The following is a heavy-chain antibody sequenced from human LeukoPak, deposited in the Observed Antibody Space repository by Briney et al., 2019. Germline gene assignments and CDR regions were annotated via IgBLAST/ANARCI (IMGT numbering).Heavy chain of an antibody. CDR3: AKDIRVLYSYCQGAFDI. D-gene: IGHD5-18*01. CDR1: VFTFDDYA. J-gene: IGHJ3*02. Sequence: GGSLRLSCAASVFTFDDYAMHWVRQAPGKGLEWVSLISGDGGSTYYADSVKGRFTISRDNSKNSLYPQMNSLRTEDTALYYCAKDIRVLYSYCQGAFDIWGPGTMDTVSS. V-gene: IGHV3-43*02. CDR2: ISGDGGST.